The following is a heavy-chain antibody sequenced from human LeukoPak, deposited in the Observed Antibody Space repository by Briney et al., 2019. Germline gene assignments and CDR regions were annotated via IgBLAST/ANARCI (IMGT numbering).Heavy chain of an antibody. CDR3: ARHQNTITMIGLDY. V-gene: IGHV4-59*08. CDR1: GGSISSYF. D-gene: IGHD3-22*01. J-gene: IGHJ4*02. Sequence: PSETLSLTCTVSGGSISSYFWSLIRQPPGKGLEWIGYIYHSGSTYYNPSLKSRVTISVDTSKNQFSLKLSSVTAADTAVYYCARHQNTITMIGLDYWGQGTLVTVSS. CDR2: IYHSGST.